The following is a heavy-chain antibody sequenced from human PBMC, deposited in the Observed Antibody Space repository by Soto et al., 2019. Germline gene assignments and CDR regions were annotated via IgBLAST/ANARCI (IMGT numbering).Heavy chain of an antibody. CDR2: ISHDGSKK. CDR3: VKEDIPSRGGLAV. D-gene: IGHD2-15*01. J-gene: IGHJ6*02. CDR1: GFTYGAYG. Sequence: QVQLVESGGGVVQPGGSLRLACRASGFTYGAYGMHWVRQAPGKGLDWVALISHDGSKKSYADSVTGRFTVSRDNGKNTMDLQMDSLRSDDSGVYYCVKEDIPSRGGLAVWGQGTTVIVSS. V-gene: IGHV3-30*18.